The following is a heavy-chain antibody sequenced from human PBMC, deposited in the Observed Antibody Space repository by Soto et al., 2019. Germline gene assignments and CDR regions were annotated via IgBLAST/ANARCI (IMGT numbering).Heavy chain of an antibody. V-gene: IGHV4-61*01. CDR3: ARDRSYGYFDY. D-gene: IGHD5-18*01. CDR2: IFYSGST. Sequence: SETLSLTCTVSGGSVGSGSYYWSWIRQPPGKGLEWLGFIFYSGSTNYNPSLKSRVTISVDTSKNQFSLKLSSVTAADTAVYYCARDRSYGYFDYWGQGTLVTVSS. CDR1: GGSVGSGSYY. J-gene: IGHJ4*02.